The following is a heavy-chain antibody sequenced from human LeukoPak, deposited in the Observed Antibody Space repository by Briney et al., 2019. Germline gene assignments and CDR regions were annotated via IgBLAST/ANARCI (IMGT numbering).Heavy chain of an antibody. CDR1: GFIFKNHA. D-gene: IGHD3-10*01. Sequence: GGSLRLSCAASGFIFKNHAMSWVRQAPGKGLEWVSAISGSGGSTYYADSVKGRFTISRDNSKNTLYLQMNSLRAEDTAVYYCAKDVTMVRGVNDYWGQGTLVTVSS. J-gene: IGHJ4*02. CDR3: AKDVTMVRGVNDY. CDR2: ISGSGGST. V-gene: IGHV3-23*01.